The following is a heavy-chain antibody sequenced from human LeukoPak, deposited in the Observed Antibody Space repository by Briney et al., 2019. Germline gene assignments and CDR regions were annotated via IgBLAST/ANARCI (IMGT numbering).Heavy chain of an antibody. Sequence: GGSLRLSCAASGFNFSTYGMSWVRQSPGKGLEWVAFIRIDGGEKYYVDSVKGRFTISRDNSKNTVYLEMNSLRGDDTAVYYCAKTGHIVLGPADIAETAMSPPYFYYYMDVWGQGTTVTVSS. CDR2: IRIDGGEK. CDR1: GFNFSTYG. D-gene: IGHD2-2*02. J-gene: IGHJ6*03. V-gene: IGHV3-30*02. CDR3: AKTGHIVLGPADIAETAMSPPYFYYYMDV.